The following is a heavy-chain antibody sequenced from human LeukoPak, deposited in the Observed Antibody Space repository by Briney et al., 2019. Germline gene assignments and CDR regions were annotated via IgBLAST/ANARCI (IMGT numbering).Heavy chain of an antibody. D-gene: IGHD3-3*01. CDR3: ARAPVFNYDFWSGYYPDY. CDR2: ISSSSSTI. CDR1: GFTFSSYS. J-gene: IGHJ4*02. Sequence: GGSLRLSCAASGFTFSSYSMNWVRQAPGKGLEWVSYISSSSSTIYYADSVKGRFTISRDNAKSSLYLQMNSLRAEDTAVYYCARAPVFNYDFWSGYYPDYWGQGTLVTVSS. V-gene: IGHV3-48*04.